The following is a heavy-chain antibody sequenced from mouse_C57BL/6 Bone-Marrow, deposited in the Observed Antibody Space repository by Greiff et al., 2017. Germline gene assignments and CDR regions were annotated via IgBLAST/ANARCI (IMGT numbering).Heavy chain of an antibody. CDR3: AREGVVGYAMDF. Sequence: QVQLQQSGAELVRPGTSVKVSCKASGYAFTNYLIEWVKQRPGQGLEWVGVINPGSGGNNYNEKFKGKATLTADKSSSTAYMQLSSLTSEDSAVYFCAREGVVGYAMDFWGQGTSVTVSS. D-gene: IGHD1-1*01. CDR2: INPGSGGN. CDR1: GYAFTNYL. J-gene: IGHJ4*01. V-gene: IGHV1-54*01.